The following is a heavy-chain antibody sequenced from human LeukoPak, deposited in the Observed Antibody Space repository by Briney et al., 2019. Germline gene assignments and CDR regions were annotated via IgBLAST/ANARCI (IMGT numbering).Heavy chain of an antibody. V-gene: IGHV4-39*07. Sequence: PSETLSLTCTVSGGSISSSSYYWGWIRQPPGKGLEWIGSIYYSGSTYYNPSLKSRVTISVDTSKNQFSLKLSSVTAADTAVYYCARVDSSGYYRGRSYWGQGTLVTVSS. D-gene: IGHD3-22*01. CDR3: ARVDSSGYYRGRSY. CDR2: IYYSGST. J-gene: IGHJ4*02. CDR1: GGSISSSSYY.